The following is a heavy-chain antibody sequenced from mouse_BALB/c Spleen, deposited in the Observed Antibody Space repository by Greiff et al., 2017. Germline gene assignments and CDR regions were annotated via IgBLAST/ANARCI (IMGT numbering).Heavy chain of an antibody. Sequence: EVQLVETGGGLVQPKGSLKLSCAASGFTFNTNAMNWVRQAPGKGLEWVARIRSKSNNYATYYADSVKDRFTISRDDSQSMLYLQMNNLKTEDTAMYYCVREEEGRFAYWGQGTLVTVSA. CDR3: VREEEGRFAY. V-gene: IGHV10S3*01. CDR2: IRSKSNNYAT. J-gene: IGHJ3*01. CDR1: GFTFNTNA.